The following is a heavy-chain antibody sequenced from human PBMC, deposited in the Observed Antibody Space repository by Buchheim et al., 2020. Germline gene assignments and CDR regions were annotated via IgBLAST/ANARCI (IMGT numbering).Heavy chain of an antibody. CDR3: AKDQSSWYGLRGSYFFDY. CDR2: ISYDGSTK. J-gene: IGHJ4*02. D-gene: IGHD6-19*01. Sequence: QVQLVESGGGVVQPGRSLRLSCAASGFTFSSYGMHWVRQAPGKGLEWVALISYDGSTKYHADSVKGRFTISRDNSKNTLYLQMNSLTTEDTAVYYCAKDQSSWYGLRGSYFFDYWGQGTL. V-gene: IGHV3-30*18. CDR1: GFTFSSYG.